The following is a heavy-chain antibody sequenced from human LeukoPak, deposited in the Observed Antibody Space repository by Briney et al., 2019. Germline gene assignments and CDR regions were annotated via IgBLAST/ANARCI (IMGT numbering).Heavy chain of an antibody. CDR3: GRQYDV. V-gene: IGHV3-74*01. Sequence: GGSLRLSCETAGFTFSSYVMHWVRRTPGKGLVWVSRINSDGSSTGYADSVRGRFTVSRDNAKNTLYLQMNSLRAEDTAVYYCGRQYDVWGQGTTVTVSS. D-gene: IGHD2-2*01. CDR2: INSDGSST. CDR1: GFTFSSYV. J-gene: IGHJ6*02.